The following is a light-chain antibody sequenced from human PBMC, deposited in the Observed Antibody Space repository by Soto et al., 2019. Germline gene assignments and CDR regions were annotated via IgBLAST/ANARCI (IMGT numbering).Light chain of an antibody. CDR3: QSYGSSLSGVV. CDR1: SSNIGAGYA. V-gene: IGLV1-40*03. Sequence: QAVVTQPPSVSGAPGQRITISCTGISSNIGAGYAVYWYQQLPGAAPKLLIYGDTNRPSGVPDRFSASKSGASASLAITGLQAEDEADYYCQSYGSSLSGVVFGGGTKLTVL. CDR2: GDT. J-gene: IGLJ3*02.